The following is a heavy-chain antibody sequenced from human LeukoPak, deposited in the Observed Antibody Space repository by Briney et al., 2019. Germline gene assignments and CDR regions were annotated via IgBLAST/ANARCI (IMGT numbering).Heavy chain of an antibody. CDR2: ISGSGGST. J-gene: IGHJ4*02. D-gene: IGHD4-11*01. CDR3: ATGGSTTVLDY. Sequence: GGSLRLSCAASGFTFSSYAMSWVRQAPGKGLEWVSAISGSGGSTYYADSLKGRFTISRNNSKNNLYLQMNSLRAEDTAVYYCATGGSTTVLDYWGQGTLVTVSS. V-gene: IGHV3-23*01. CDR1: GFTFSSYA.